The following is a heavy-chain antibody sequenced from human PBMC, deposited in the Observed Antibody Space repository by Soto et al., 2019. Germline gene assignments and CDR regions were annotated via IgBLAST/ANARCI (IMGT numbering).Heavy chain of an antibody. CDR3: ARSHPYYYGSSGYYPGLYYFDY. CDR1: GYTFTGYY. CDR2: INPNSGGT. J-gene: IGHJ4*02. Sequence: ASVKVSCKASGYTFTGYYMHWVRQAPGQGLEWMGWINPNSGGTNYAQKFQGWVTMTRDTSISTAYMELGRLRSDDTAVYYRARSHPYYYGSSGYYPGLYYFDYWGQGTLVTVSS. D-gene: IGHD3-22*01. V-gene: IGHV1-2*04.